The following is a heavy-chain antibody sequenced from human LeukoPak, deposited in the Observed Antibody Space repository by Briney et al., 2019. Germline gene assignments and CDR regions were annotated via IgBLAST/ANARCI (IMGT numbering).Heavy chain of an antibody. CDR3: ARGLLRQHTDY. Sequence: ASVKVSCKASGGTFSSYAISWVRQAPGQGLEWMGGIIPIFGTANYAQKFQGRVTITADESASTAYMELSSPRSEDTAVCYCARGLLRQHTDYWGQGTLVTVSS. V-gene: IGHV1-69*13. D-gene: IGHD3-3*01. CDR2: IIPIFGTA. J-gene: IGHJ4*02. CDR1: GGTFSSYA.